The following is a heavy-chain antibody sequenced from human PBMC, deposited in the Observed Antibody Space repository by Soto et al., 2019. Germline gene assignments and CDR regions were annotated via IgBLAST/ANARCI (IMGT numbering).Heavy chain of an antibody. J-gene: IGHJ6*03. Sequence: GGSLRLSCAASGFTFSSYAMSWVRQAPGKGLEWVSAISGSGGSTYYADSVKGRFTISRVNSKNTLYLQMNSLRAEDTAVYYCAKDDLDYYGSGSYYLDYMDVWGKGTTVTVSS. CDR2: ISGSGGST. CDR1: GFTFSSYA. CDR3: AKDDLDYYGSGSYYLDYMDV. V-gene: IGHV3-23*01. D-gene: IGHD3-10*01.